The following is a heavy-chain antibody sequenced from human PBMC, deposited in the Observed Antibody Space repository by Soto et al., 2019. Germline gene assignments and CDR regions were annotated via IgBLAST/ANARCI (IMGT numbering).Heavy chain of an antibody. V-gene: IGHV3-33*01. J-gene: IGHJ6*02. CDR1: GFTFSSYG. D-gene: IGHD6-6*01. CDR2: IWYDGSNK. Sequence: GGSLRLSCAASGFTFSSYGMHWVRQAPGKGLEWVAVIWYDGSNKYYADSVKGRFTISRDNSKNTLYLQMNSLRAEDTAVYYCARDLGWGSSLVYYYYGMDVWGQGTTVTVSS. CDR3: ARDLGWGSSLVYYYYGMDV.